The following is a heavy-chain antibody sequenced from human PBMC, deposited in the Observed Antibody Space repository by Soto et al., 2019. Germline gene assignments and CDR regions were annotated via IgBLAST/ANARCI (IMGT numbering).Heavy chain of an antibody. D-gene: IGHD5-12*01. CDR3: ARSPLFGWLQSWHFDY. V-gene: IGHV1-46*01. CDR2: INPSGGSE. Sequence: QVQLVQSGAEVKKPGASVKVSCKASGYTFTTYYIHWVRQAPGQGLEWIGVINPSGGSENNTQNCQERVTMTRDKSTSTVNMELRSLTTDDPALSYCARSPLFGWLQSWHFDYWGQGALVTDSS. J-gene: IGHJ4*02. CDR1: GYTFTTYY.